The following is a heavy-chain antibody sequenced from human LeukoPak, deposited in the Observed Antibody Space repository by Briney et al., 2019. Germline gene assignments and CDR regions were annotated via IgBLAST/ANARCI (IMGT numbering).Heavy chain of an antibody. CDR2: IKQDGSEK. CDR3: ARASPPLYDFWSGYDY. V-gene: IGHV3-7*01. D-gene: IGHD3-3*01. J-gene: IGHJ4*02. Sequence: GGSLRLSCAASGFTFSSYWTSWVRQAPGKGLEWVANIKQDGSEKYYVDSVKGRFTISRDNAKNSLYLQMNSLRAEDTAVYYCARASPPLYDFWSGYDYWGQGTLVTVSS. CDR1: GFTFSSYW.